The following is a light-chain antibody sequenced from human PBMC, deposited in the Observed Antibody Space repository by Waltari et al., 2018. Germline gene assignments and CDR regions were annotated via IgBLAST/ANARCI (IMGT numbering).Light chain of an antibody. CDR3: SSYASSGTLL. J-gene: IGLJ2*01. V-gene: IGLV2-14*01. CDR1: SSDVGGYNY. Sequence: QSALTQPASVSGSPGQSITISCTGTSSDVGGYNYVSWYQQNPGKAPKLMIYEVSNRPSGVSHRFSGSTSANTASLTISGLQAEDEADYYCSSYASSGTLLFGGGTKLTVL. CDR2: EVS.